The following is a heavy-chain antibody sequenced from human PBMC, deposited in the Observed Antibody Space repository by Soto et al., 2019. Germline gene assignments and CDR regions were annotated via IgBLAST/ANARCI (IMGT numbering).Heavy chain of an antibody. D-gene: IGHD4-4*01. CDR2: IDPSDSYT. J-gene: IGHJ6*02. V-gene: IGHV5-10-1*01. CDR3: ARQKVTTFYYYYGMDV. Sequence: KVSCKGSGYSFTSYWISWVRQMPGKGLEWMGRIDPSDSYTNYSPSFQGHVTISADKSISTAYLQWSSLKASDTAMYYCARQKVTTFYYYYGMDVWGQGTTVTAP. CDR1: GYSFTSYW.